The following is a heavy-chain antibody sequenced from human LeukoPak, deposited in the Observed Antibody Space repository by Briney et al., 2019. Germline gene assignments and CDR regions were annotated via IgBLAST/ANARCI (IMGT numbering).Heavy chain of an antibody. J-gene: IGHJ4*02. CDR2: IKQDGSEK. CDR3: ARVGYYASGPFSYFDY. Sequence: GGSLRLSCAASGFPFSRYWLSWVRQAPGQGLEWVANIKQDGSEKYYVDSVKGRFTISRDNAKNSLYLQMNSLSVQDTAVYYCARVGYYASGPFSYFDYWGQGALVTVSS. D-gene: IGHD3-10*01. V-gene: IGHV3-7*02. CDR1: GFPFSRYW.